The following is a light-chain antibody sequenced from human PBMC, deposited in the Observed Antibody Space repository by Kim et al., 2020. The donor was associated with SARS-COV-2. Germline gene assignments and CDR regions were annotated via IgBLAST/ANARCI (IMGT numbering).Light chain of an antibody. CDR1: TGTVTSGHY. J-gene: IGLJ2*01. Sequence: GGTVTLTCGSNTGTVTSGHYPYWFQQKPGQAPRTLIYDTYNKHSWTPARFSGSLLGGKAALTLSGAQPEDEAGYYCLLSFGTGRVVFGGGTQLTVL. CDR3: LLSFGTGRVV. CDR2: DTY. V-gene: IGLV7-46*01.